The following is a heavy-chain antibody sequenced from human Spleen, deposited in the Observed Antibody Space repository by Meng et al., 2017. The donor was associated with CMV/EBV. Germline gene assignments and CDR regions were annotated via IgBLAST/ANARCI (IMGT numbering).Heavy chain of an antibody. CDR1: GFTFSSYA. Sequence: GESLKISCAASGFTFSSYAMHWVRQAPGKGLEWVAVISYDGSNKYYADSVKGRFTISRDNSKNTLYLQMNSLRAEDTAVYYCARGAWFGEPDHFDYWGQGTLVTVSS. CDR3: ARGAWFGEPDHFDY. V-gene: IGHV3-30-3*01. CDR2: ISYDGSNK. D-gene: IGHD3-10*01. J-gene: IGHJ4*02.